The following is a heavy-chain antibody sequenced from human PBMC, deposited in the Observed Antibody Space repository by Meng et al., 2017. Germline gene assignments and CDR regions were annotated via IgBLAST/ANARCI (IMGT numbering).Heavy chain of an antibody. Sequence: SETLSLTCTVSGYSISSGYYWGWIRQPPGKGLEWIGSIYHSGSTYYNPSLKSRVTISVDTSKNQFSRKLSSVTAADTAVYYCARDLEDVDTAMVCWFDPWGQGTLVTVSS. CDR1: GYSISSGYY. J-gene: IGHJ5*02. D-gene: IGHD5-18*01. V-gene: IGHV4-38-2*02. CDR2: IYHSGST. CDR3: ARDLEDVDTAMVCWFDP.